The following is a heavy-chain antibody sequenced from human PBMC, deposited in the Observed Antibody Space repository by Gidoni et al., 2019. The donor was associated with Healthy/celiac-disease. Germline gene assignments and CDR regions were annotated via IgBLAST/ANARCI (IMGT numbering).Heavy chain of an antibody. CDR3: AKTASVVTTLEYFQH. CDR1: GFTFRSYA. D-gene: IGHD2-21*02. Sequence: EVQLLAAGGGLVQPVGSLRLACAASGFTFRSYAMSWVRQAPGKGLEWVSAISGSGGSTYYADSVKGRFTISRDNSKNTLYLQMNSLRVEDTAVYYCAKTASVVTTLEYFQHWGQGTLVTVSS. J-gene: IGHJ1*01. CDR2: ISGSGGST. V-gene: IGHV3-23*01.